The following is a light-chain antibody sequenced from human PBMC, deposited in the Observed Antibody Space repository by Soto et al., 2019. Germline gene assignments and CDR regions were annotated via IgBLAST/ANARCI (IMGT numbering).Light chain of an antibody. CDR1: ALPKQY. J-gene: IGLJ2*01. V-gene: IGLV3-25*03. CDR2: KDS. Sequence: SYELTQPPSVSVSPGQTARITCSGDALPKQYAYWYQQKPGQAPVLVIYKDSERPSGIPERFSGSSSGTTVTLTISGVQGEDEADYHCQSADSSGTCVFGGGTKLTVL. CDR3: QSADSSGTCV.